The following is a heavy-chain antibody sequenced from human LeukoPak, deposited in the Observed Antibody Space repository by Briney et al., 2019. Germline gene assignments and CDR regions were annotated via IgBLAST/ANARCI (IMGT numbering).Heavy chain of an antibody. CDR1: GFTFSTYA. D-gene: IGHD2-15*01. V-gene: IGHV3-23*01. CDR2: ISRGDDVT. CDR3: AARPGEVAVPYDY. J-gene: IGHJ4*02. Sequence: PGGSLRLSCAASGFTFSTYAMTWVRQAPGKGLEWVSLISRGDDVTYYADSVKGRFTISRDSSKNTPYLQMHSLRAEDTAVYYCAARPGEVAVPYDYWGQGTLVTVSS.